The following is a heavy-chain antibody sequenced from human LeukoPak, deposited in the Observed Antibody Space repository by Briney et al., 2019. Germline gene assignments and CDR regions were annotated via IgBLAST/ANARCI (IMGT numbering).Heavy chain of an antibody. V-gene: IGHV4-4*07. CDR1: GGSISSYY. D-gene: IGHD5-18*01. Sequence: SETLSLTCTVSGGSISSYYWSWIRQPAGKGLEWIGRIYTSGSTNYNPSLKSRVTMSVDTSKNQFSLKLSSVTAADTAVYYCARDGLVRYSYGYWFDPWGQGTLVTVSS. J-gene: IGHJ5*02. CDR2: IYTSGST. CDR3: ARDGLVRYSYGYWFDP.